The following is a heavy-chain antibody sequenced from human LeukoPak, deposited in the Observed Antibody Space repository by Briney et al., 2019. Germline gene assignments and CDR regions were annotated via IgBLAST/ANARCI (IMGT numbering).Heavy chain of an antibody. D-gene: IGHD3-10*01. CDR1: GGTFSSYA. CDR3: ARSAMVRGVSGGYFDY. J-gene: IGHJ4*02. V-gene: IGHV1-69*13. CDR2: IIPIFGTA. Sequence: ASVKVSCKASGGTFSSYAISWVRQAPGQGLEWMGGIIPIFGTANYAQKFQGRVTITADESTSTAYMELSSLRSEDTAVYYCARSAMVRGVSGGYFDYWGQGTLVTVSS.